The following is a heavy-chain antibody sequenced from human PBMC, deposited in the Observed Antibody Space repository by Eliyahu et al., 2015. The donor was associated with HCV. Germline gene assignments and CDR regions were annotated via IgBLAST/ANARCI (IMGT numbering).Heavy chain of an antibody. J-gene: IGHJ5*02. CDR1: GGSFSGYY. D-gene: IGHD1-26*01. CDR2: INHSGST. CDR3: ARRKGWELRTNWFDP. Sequence: QVQLQQWGAGLLKPSETLSLTCAVYGGSFSGYYWSWIRQPPGKGLEWIGEINHSGSTNYNPSLKSRVTISVDTSKNQFSLKLSSVTAADTAVYYCARRKGWELRTNWFDPWGQGTLVTVSS. V-gene: IGHV4-34*01.